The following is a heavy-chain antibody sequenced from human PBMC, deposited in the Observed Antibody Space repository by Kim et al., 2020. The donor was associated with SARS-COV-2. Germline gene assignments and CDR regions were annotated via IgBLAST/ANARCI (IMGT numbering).Heavy chain of an antibody. CDR3: ARGSAARPGGWFDP. Sequence: SETLSLTCTVSGGSISSYYWSWIRQPPGKGLEWIGYIYYSGSTNYNPSLKSRVTISVDTSKNQFSLKLSSVTAADTAVYYCARGSAARPGGWFDPWGQGTLVTVSS. CDR2: IYYSGST. D-gene: IGHD6-6*01. J-gene: IGHJ5*02. CDR1: GGSISSYY. V-gene: IGHV4-59*01.